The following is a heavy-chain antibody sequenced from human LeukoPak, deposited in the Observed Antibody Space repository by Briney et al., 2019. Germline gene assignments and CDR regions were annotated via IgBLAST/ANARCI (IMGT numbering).Heavy chain of an antibody. CDR3: ARGRNWGESGFDY. CDR2: TYYRSKWYN. CDR1: GDSVSSNTVA. J-gene: IGHJ4*02. D-gene: IGHD7-27*01. V-gene: IGHV6-1*01. Sequence: SQTLSLTCAISGDSVSSNTVAWSWIRQSPSRGLEWLGRTYYRSKWYNDYAVSVRGRITINPDTSKNQFSLQLNSVTPEDTAVYYCARGRNWGESGFDYWGQGTLVTVSS.